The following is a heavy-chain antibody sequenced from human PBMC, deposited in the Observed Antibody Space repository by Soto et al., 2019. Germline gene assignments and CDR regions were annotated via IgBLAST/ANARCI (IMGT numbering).Heavy chain of an antibody. CDR3: ARHQMTTVTREGWFDP. CDR1: GGSISSSSYY. Sequence: SETLSLTCTVSGGSISSSSYYWGWIRQPPGKGLEWIGSIYYSGSTYYNPSLKSRVTISVDTSKNQFSLKLSSVTAADTAVYYCARHQMTTVTREGWFDPWGQGTLVTVSS. D-gene: IGHD4-17*01. CDR2: IYYSGST. J-gene: IGHJ5*02. V-gene: IGHV4-39*01.